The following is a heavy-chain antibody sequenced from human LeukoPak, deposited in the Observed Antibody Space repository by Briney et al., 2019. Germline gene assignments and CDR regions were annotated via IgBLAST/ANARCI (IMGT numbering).Heavy chain of an antibody. CDR2: IYYSGST. V-gene: IGHV4-59*01. CDR1: GGSISSYY. Sequence: SETLSLTCTVYGGSISSYYWSWIRQPPGKGLEWIGYIYYSGSTNYNPSLKSRVTISVDTSKNQFSLKLSSVTAADTAVYYCAREMVGERGWFDPWGQGTLVTVSS. CDR3: AREMVGERGWFDP. J-gene: IGHJ5*02. D-gene: IGHD2-15*01.